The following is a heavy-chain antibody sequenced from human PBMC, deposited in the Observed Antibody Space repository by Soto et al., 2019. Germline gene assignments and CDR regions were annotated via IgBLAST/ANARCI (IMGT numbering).Heavy chain of an antibody. CDR1: GFTFSSYA. J-gene: IGHJ6*02. V-gene: IGHV3-23*01. CDR3: AKMEKQWLAGMDV. D-gene: IGHD6-19*01. CDR2: ISGSGGST. Sequence: EVPLLESGGGLVQPGGSLRLSCAASGFTFSSYAMSWVRQAPGKGLEWVSAISGSGGSTYYADSVKGRFTISRDNSKNTLYLQMNSLRAEDTAVYYCAKMEKQWLAGMDVWGQGTTVTVSS.